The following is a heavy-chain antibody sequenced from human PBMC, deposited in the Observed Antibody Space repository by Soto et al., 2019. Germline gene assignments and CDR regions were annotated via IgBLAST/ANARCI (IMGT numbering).Heavy chain of an antibody. V-gene: IGHV3-21*01. J-gene: IGHJ4*02. D-gene: IGHD3-10*01. CDR1: GFTFSSDS. CDR2: ISSSGDDI. Sequence: EEQLVESGGGLVRPGGSLRLSCAASGFTFSSDSMNWVRQAPGKGLEWVSSISSSGDDIHYAGSVKGRCTISRDNAGNSLYLQMNRLRAEGTSVYYCAGAEFYYGSGFDYWGQGTLVTVAS. CDR3: AGAEFYYGSGFDY.